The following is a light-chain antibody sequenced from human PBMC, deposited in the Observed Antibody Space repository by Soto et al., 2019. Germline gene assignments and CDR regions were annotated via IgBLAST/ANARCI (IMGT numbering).Light chain of an antibody. CDR2: GAS. J-gene: IGKJ5*01. CDR3: QQRSSWPPIT. V-gene: IGKV3-15*01. Sequence: EIVMTQSPVTLPVSPGERATLSCRASQSVSFNLAWYQQKPGQTPRLLIYGASTRGTGIPDRISGSGSGTEFNLTISSLQSEDFAAYYYCQQRSSWPPITFGQGTRLEIK. CDR1: QSVSFN.